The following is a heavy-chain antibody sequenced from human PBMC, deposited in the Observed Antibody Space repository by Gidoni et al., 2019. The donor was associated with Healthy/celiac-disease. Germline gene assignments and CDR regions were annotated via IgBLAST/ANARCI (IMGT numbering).Heavy chain of an antibody. CDR3: AKDRLGNQVYDY. Sequence: EVQLLETGGGLVQPGGSLRLSCAASGLPFSNYALNLVRQAPWKGLEWVSSISVSGGITYYADSVKGRFTISRDNSKNTLYLQMNSLRAEDTAVYYCAKDRLGNQVYDYWGQGTLVTVSS. D-gene: IGHD1-20*01. CDR2: ISVSGGIT. V-gene: IGHV3-23*01. CDR1: GLPFSNYA. J-gene: IGHJ4*02.